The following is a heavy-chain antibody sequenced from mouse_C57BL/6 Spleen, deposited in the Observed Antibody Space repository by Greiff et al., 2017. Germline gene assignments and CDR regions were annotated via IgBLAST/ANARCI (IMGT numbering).Heavy chain of an antibody. CDR1: GYSITSGYY. Sequence: EVKLMESGPGLVKPSQSLSLTCSVTGYSITSGYYWNWIRQFPGNKLEWMGYISYDGSNNYNPSLKNRISITRDTSKNQFFLKLNSVTTEDTATYYCAVSYYGSSYFDYWGQGTTLTVSP. CDR2: ISYDGSN. J-gene: IGHJ2*01. D-gene: IGHD1-1*01. CDR3: AVSYYGSSYFDY. V-gene: IGHV3-6*01.